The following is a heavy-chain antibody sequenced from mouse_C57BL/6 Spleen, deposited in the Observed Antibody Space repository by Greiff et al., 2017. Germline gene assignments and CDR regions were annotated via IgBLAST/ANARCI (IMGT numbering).Heavy chain of an antibody. CDR2: IWGDGST. D-gene: IGHD1-1*01. J-gene: IGHJ1*03. CDR1: GFSLTSYG. Sequence: VMLVESGPGLVAPSQSLSITCTVSGFSLTSYGVSWVRQPPGKGLEWLGVIWGDGSTNYHSALIYRLSISKDNSKSQVFLKLNSLQTDDTASYFCAKRILRGYFDVWGTGTTVTVSS. CDR3: AKRILRGYFDV. V-gene: IGHV2-3*01.